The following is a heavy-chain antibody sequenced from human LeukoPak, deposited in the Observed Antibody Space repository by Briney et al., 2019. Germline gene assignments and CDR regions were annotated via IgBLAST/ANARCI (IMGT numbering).Heavy chain of an antibody. J-gene: IGHJ4*02. CDR3: ARGRNIVVVPAAPKRYFDY. V-gene: IGHV4-34*01. D-gene: IGHD2-2*01. Sequence: SETLSLTCAVYGGSFSGYYWSWIRQPPGKGLEWIGEINHSGSTNYNPSLKSRVTISVDTSKDQFSLKLSSVTAADTAVYYCARGRNIVVVPAAPKRYFDYWGQGTLVTVSS. CDR2: INHSGST. CDR1: GGSFSGYY.